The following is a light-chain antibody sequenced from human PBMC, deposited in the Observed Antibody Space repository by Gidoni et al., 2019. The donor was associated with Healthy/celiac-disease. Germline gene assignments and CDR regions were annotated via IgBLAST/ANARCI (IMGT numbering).Light chain of an antibody. CDR3: QQLNSYPNLT. Sequence: DIQLTQSPSFLSASVGDRVTITCRAGQGISSYLAWYQQKPGKAPKLLIYAAATLQSGVPSRFSGSGSGTEFTLTISSLQPEDFATYYCQQLNSYPNLTFGGGTKVEIK. CDR2: AAA. V-gene: IGKV1-9*01. CDR1: QGISSY. J-gene: IGKJ4*01.